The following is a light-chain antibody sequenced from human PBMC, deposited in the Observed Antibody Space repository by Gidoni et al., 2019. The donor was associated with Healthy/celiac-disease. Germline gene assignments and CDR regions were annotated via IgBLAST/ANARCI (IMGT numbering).Light chain of an antibody. J-gene: IGLJ1*01. CDR1: KSGDKY. Sequence: SDELTQPPSLSVPPGQTASSTCSGDKSGDKYACWYQQKPGRSPVLVNNQGSKRPSGIPERFSGSNSGNTATLTISGTQAMDEADYYRQAWDSSTPVFGTGTKVTVL. CDR2: QGS. V-gene: IGLV3-1*01. CDR3: QAWDSSTPV.